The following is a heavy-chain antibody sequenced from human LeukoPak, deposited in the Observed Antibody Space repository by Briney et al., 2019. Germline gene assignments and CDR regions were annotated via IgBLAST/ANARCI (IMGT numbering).Heavy chain of an antibody. CDR1: GYTFTGYY. Sequence: ASVKVSCKASGYTFTGYYMHWVRQAPGQGLEWMGWTNPNSGGTNYAQKFQGRVTMTRDTSISTAYMELSRLRSDDTAVYYCARGRTRTGYSSGWYHDYWGQGTLVTVSS. J-gene: IGHJ4*02. CDR3: ARGRTRTGYSSGWYHDY. CDR2: TNPNSGGT. V-gene: IGHV1-2*02. D-gene: IGHD6-19*01.